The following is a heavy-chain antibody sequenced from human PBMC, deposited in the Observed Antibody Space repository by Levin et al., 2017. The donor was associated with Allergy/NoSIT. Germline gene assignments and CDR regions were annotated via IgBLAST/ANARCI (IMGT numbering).Heavy chain of an antibody. J-gene: IGHJ1*01. Sequence: AGGSLRLSCTVSGFTFDNFGLTWVRQAPGKGLELVGFIRSNAYGGTTEYAASVKGRFTISKDDSKSIAYLQMDSLKTEDTAVYYCTRIYCNSTSCYLVYFQHWGQGTLVTVSS. CDR2: IRSNAYGGTT. CDR1: GFTFDNFG. V-gene: IGHV3-49*04. D-gene: IGHD2-2*01. CDR3: TRIYCNSTSCYLVYFQH.